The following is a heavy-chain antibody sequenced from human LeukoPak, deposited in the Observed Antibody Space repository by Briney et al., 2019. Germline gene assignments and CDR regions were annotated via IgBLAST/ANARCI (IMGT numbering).Heavy chain of an antibody. V-gene: IGHV3-49*04. J-gene: IGHJ4*02. CDR1: GFTLSTYW. Sequence: PGGSLRLSCAASGFTLSTYWMSWVREAPGKGLEWVGFIRSKAYGGTTEYAASVKDRFTISRDDSRSIAYLQMNSLKTEDTAVYYCSREMATHTGIDYWGQGTLVTVSS. CDR2: IRSKAYGGTT. D-gene: IGHD5-24*01. CDR3: SREMATHTGIDY.